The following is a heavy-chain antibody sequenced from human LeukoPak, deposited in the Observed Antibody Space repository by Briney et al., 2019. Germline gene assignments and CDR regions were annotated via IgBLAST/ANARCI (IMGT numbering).Heavy chain of an antibody. V-gene: IGHV1-46*01. J-gene: IGHJ4*02. CDR2: INPSGGST. Sequence: ASVKVSCKASGYTFTSCYMHWVRQAPGQGLEWMGIINPSGGSTSYAQKFQGRVTMTRDTSTSTVYMELSSLRSEDTAVYYCASRSRFGELLSSGDYWGQGTLVTVSS. CDR3: ASRSRFGELLSSGDY. D-gene: IGHD3-10*01. CDR1: GYTFTSCY.